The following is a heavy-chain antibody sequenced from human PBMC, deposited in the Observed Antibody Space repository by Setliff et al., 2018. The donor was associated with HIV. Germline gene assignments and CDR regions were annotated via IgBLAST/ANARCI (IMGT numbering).Heavy chain of an antibody. V-gene: IGHV3-72*01. Sequence: LRLSCAASGFTLSDHYMDWVRQAPGKGLEWVGRSRNKANSYTTDYAASVKGRFTISRDDSKKSLYLKMNSLKSEDTAVYYCARETVAAAGNPLYYYYYYMDVWGKGTTVTVSS. D-gene: IGHD6-13*01. CDR2: SRNKANSYTT. CDR1: GFTLSDHY. CDR3: ARETVAAAGNPLYYYYYYMDV. J-gene: IGHJ6*03.